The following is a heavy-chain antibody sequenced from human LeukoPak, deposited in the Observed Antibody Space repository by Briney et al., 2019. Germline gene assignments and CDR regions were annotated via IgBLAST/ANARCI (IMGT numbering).Heavy chain of an antibody. CDR2: INHSGST. D-gene: IGHD3-3*01. J-gene: IGHJ6*03. CDR1: GGSFSGYY. V-gene: IGHV4-34*01. Sequence: SETLSLTCAVYGGSFSGYYWSWIRQPPGKGLEWIGEINHSGSTNYNPSLKSRVTISVDTSKNQFSLKLSSVTAADTAVYYCARQRIFGYYYYYYMDVWGKGTTVTVSS. CDR3: ARQRIFGYYYYYYMDV.